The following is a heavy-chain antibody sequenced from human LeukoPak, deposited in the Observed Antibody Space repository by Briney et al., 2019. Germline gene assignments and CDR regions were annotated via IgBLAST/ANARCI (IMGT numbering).Heavy chain of an antibody. D-gene: IGHD4-17*01. V-gene: IGHV3-23*01. CDR2: ISGSGGST. J-gene: IGHJ5*02. CDR3: VKDQTTVTTLDWFDP. Sequence: GGSLRHSCAASGFTFSSYAMSWVRQAPGKGLEWVSAISGSGGSTYYADSVKGRFTISRDNSKDTLYLQMNSLRAEDTAVYYCVKDQTTVTTLDWFDPWGQGTLVTVSS. CDR1: GFTFSSYA.